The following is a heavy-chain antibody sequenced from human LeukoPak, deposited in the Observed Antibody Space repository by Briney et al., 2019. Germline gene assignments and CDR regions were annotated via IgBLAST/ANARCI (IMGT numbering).Heavy chain of an antibody. D-gene: IGHD3-3*01. CDR2: ADGDGGTT. CDR1: GFTLSSYW. Sequence: PGGSLRLSCAASGFTLSSYWMHWVRQAPGKGLAWVSGADGDGGTTTYADSVKGRFTISRDNSKNTLYLQMNSLKAEDTAVYYCTRDWRNGGMDGWGQGTTVTVSS. J-gene: IGHJ6*01. V-gene: IGHV3-74*01. CDR3: TRDWRNGGMDG.